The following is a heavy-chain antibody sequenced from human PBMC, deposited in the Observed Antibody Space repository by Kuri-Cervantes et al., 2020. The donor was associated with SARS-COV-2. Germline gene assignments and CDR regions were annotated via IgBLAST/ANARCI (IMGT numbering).Heavy chain of an antibody. CDR1: GFTFSSYA. CDR2: ISGSGGST. Sequence: GESLKISCAASGFTFSSYATSWVRQAPGKGLEWVSAISGSGGSTYYADSVKGRFTISRDNSKNTLYLQMNSLRAEDTAVYYCAKAGGYCSSTSCSQYGIPDYWGQGTLVTVSS. D-gene: IGHD2-2*01. CDR3: AKAGGYCSSTSCSQYGIPDY. J-gene: IGHJ4*02. V-gene: IGHV3-23*01.